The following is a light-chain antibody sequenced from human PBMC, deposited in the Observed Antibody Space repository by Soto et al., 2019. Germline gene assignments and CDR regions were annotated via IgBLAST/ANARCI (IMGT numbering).Light chain of an antibody. CDR3: SSYTSSSTLPYV. Sequence: QSVLTQPASVSGSPGQSITISCTGTSSDVGGYNYVSWYQQHPGKAPKLMIYEVSNRPSGVSNRFSGSKSGNTASLTSSGLQAEDEADYYCSSYTSSSTLPYVFGTGTKVTVL. J-gene: IGLJ1*01. CDR2: EVS. V-gene: IGLV2-14*01. CDR1: SSDVGGYNY.